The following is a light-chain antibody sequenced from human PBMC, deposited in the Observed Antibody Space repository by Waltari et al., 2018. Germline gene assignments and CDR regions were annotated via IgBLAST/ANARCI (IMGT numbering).Light chain of an antibody. CDR2: DVS. V-gene: IGLV2-11*01. Sequence: QSALPQPRSVSGSPGQSVTISCTGTSSDLGGYNYVSWYQQPPGKAPKLMIYDVSKRPSGVPDRFSGSKSGNTASLTISGLQAEDEADYYCCSYAGSYTLVFGGGTKLTVL. CDR1: SSDLGGYNY. CDR3: CSYAGSYTLV. J-gene: IGLJ2*01.